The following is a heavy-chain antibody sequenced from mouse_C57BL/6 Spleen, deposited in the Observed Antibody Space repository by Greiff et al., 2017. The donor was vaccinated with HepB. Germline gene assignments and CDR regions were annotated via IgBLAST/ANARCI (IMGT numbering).Heavy chain of an antibody. CDR2: IRLKSDNYET. J-gene: IGHJ2*01. CDR3: TTSAFDY. V-gene: IGHV6-3*01. Sequence: EVQLQESGGGLVQPGGSMKLSCVASGFTFSNYWMNWVRQSPEKGLEWVAQIRLKSDNYETHYAESVKGRFTISRADSKSSVDLQMNNLRAEATGIYYCTTSAFDYWGQGTTLTVSS. CDR1: GFTFSNYW.